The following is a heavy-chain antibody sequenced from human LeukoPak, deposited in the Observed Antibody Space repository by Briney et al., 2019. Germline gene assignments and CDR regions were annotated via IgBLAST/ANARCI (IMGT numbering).Heavy chain of an antibody. V-gene: IGHV1-2*02. D-gene: IGHD3-22*01. CDR3: ASEYKYDSSGANAFDI. Sequence: ASVKVSCKASGGTFSTYAISWVRQAPGQGLEWMGWIHPNTGGTKYAQKFQGRVTMTRDTSSSTAYMELSSLRSADTAVYYCASEYKYDSSGANAFDIWGQGTMVTVSS. CDR2: IHPNTGGT. J-gene: IGHJ3*02. CDR1: GGTFSTYA.